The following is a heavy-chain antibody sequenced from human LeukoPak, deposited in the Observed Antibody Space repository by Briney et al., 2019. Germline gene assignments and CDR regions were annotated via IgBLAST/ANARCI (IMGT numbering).Heavy chain of an antibody. CDR2: INHSGST. CDR1: GGSFSGYY. D-gene: IGHD1-1*01. V-gene: IGHV4-34*01. CDR3: AAGTSPSWFDP. J-gene: IGHJ5*02. Sequence: ASETLSLTCAVYGGSFSGYYWSWIRQPPGKGLEWIGEINHSGSTNYNPSLKSRVTISVDTSKNQFSLKLSSVTAADTAVYYCAAGTSPSWFDPWGQGTLVTVSS.